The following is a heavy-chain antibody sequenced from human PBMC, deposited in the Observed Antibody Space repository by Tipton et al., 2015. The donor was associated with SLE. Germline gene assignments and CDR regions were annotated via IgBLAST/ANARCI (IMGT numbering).Heavy chain of an antibody. D-gene: IGHD2-21*01. Sequence: TLSLTCSVSGDSISTNYWTWIRQPPGKRLEWMGYSDSGGSTNYNPALERRVFISVDTSKRQFSLHLTSVTAADTAVYYCAKWSVVASGQPFGHWGQGILVTVSS. J-gene: IGHJ4*02. CDR1: GDSISTNY. CDR2: SDSGGST. V-gene: IGHV4-59*01. CDR3: AKWSVVASGQPFGH.